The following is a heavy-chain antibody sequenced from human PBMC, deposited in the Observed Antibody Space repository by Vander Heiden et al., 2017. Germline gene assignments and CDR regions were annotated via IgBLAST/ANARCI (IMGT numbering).Heavy chain of an antibody. CDR2: INHSGST. Sequence: QVQLQQWGAGLLKPSETLSLTCAVYGGSFSGYYWSWIRQPPGKGLEWIGEINHSGSTNYNPSLKSRVTISVDTSKNQFSLKLSSVTAADTAVYYCARVTADTAMVGGRRGYFDYWGQGTLVTVSS. D-gene: IGHD5-18*01. CDR1: GGSFSGYY. J-gene: IGHJ4*02. CDR3: ARVTADTAMVGGRRGYFDY. V-gene: IGHV4-34*01.